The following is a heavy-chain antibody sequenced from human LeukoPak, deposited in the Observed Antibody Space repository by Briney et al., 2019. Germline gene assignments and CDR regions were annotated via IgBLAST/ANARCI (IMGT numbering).Heavy chain of an antibody. CDR3: ARVRRNWGYCSGGSCYSGALYYYYYMDV. J-gene: IGHJ6*03. CDR2: IYTSGST. D-gene: IGHD2-15*01. V-gene: IGHV4-4*07. CDR1: GGSISTYY. Sequence: SETLSLTCTVSGGSISTYYWSWIRQPAGKGLEWIGRIYTSGSTNYNPSLKSRVTISVDTSKNQFSLKLSSVTAADTAVYYCARVRRNWGYCSGGSCYSGALYYYYYMDVWGKGTTVTVSS.